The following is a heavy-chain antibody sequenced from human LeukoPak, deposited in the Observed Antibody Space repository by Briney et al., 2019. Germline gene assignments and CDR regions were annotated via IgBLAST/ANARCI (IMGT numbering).Heavy chain of an antibody. CDR3: AGLHFAAAEEFGP. Sequence: SETLSLTCTVSGGSVSGFYWGWIRQPPGKGLEWIGYIYYTGITNYNPSLKNRVTISVDRSKNQFSLILNSVAAADTAMYYCAGLHFAAAEEFGPWGPGALVTVSS. J-gene: IGHJ5*02. D-gene: IGHD6-25*01. CDR2: IYYTGIT. V-gene: IGHV4-59*08. CDR1: GGSVSGFY.